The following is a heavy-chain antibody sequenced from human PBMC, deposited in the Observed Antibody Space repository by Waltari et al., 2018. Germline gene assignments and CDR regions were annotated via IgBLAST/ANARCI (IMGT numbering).Heavy chain of an antibody. CDR1: GYSFTSYW. Sequence: EVQLVQSGAEVKRPGESLQISCKVSGYSFTSYWIAWVRQMPGKGLEWVGLIFPCDSNTRHRPSFQGQVSISVDKSINTAYLQWNSLKASDTAVYYCAKLKTVTTPYWYFDLWGRGTLVTVSS. CDR2: IFPCDSNT. J-gene: IGHJ2*01. CDR3: AKLKTVTTPYWYFDL. V-gene: IGHV5-51*03. D-gene: IGHD4-17*01.